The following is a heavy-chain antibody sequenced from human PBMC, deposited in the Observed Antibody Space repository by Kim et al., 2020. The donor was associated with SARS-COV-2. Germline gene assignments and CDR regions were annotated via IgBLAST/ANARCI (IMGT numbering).Heavy chain of an antibody. CDR3: ARRVGPTDY. J-gene: IGHJ4*02. D-gene: IGHD1-26*01. CDR1: GGSISSSSYY. CDR2: IYYSGST. V-gene: IGHV4-39*01. Sequence: SETLSLTCTVSGGSISSSSYYWGWIRQPPGKGLEWIGSIYYSGSTYYNPSLKSRVTISVDTSKNQFSLKLSSVTAADTAVYYCARRVGPTDYWGQGTLVTVSS.